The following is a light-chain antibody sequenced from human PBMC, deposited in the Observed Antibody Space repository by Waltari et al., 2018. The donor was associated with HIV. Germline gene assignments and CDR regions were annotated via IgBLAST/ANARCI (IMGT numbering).Light chain of an antibody. CDR3: QQYSDWPPFT. CDR2: AAS. CDR1: QSVRSG. Sequence: EIVMTQSPAPLSVSPGERATLSCRASQSVRSGLAWYQQKPGQPPRLLIYAASTRATGIPARFSGSGSGTEFTLTISSLQSEDFAVYYCQQYSDWPPFTFGGGTKVEIK. J-gene: IGKJ4*01. V-gene: IGKV3-15*01.